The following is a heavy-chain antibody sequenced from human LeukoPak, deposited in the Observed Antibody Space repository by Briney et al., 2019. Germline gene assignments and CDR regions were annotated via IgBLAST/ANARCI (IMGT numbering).Heavy chain of an antibody. J-gene: IGHJ4*02. CDR1: GFTFSSYA. CDR3: AKDHNIHPGILRYFVGGPFDY. V-gene: IGHV3-23*01. CDR2: ISGSGGST. D-gene: IGHD3-9*01. Sequence: GGSLRLSCAASGFTFSSYAMSWVRQAPGKGLEWVSAISGSGGSTYYADSVKGRFTISRDNSKNTLYLQMNSLRAKDTAVYYCAKDHNIHPGILRYFVGGPFDYWGQGTLVTVSS.